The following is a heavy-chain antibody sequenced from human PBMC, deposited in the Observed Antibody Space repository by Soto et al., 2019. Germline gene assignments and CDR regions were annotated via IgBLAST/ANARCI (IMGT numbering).Heavy chain of an antibody. V-gene: IGHV3-33*01. J-gene: IGHJ3*02. CDR2: IWYDGSNK. CDR1: GFTFSSYG. D-gene: IGHD3-22*01. CDR3: ARDLAGYYYDSSGYYYASAFDI. Sequence: GGSLRLSCAASGFTFSSYGMHWVRQAPGKGLEWVAVIWYDGSNKYYADSVKGRFTISRDNSKNTLYLQMNSLRAEDTAVYYCARDLAGYYYDSSGYYYASAFDIWGQGTMVTVSS.